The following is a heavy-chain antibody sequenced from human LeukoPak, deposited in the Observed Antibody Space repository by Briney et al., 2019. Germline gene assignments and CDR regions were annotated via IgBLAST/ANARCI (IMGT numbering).Heavy chain of an antibody. CDR3: AKERAVAGTPFDY. Sequence: GSLRLSCAASGFTFSSYGMHWVRQAPGKGLEWVAVISYDGSNKYYADSVKGRFTISRDNSKNTLYLQMNSLRAEDTAVYYCAKERAVAGTPFDYWGQGTLVTVSS. J-gene: IGHJ4*02. CDR1: GFTFSSYG. CDR2: ISYDGSNK. V-gene: IGHV3-30*18. D-gene: IGHD6-19*01.